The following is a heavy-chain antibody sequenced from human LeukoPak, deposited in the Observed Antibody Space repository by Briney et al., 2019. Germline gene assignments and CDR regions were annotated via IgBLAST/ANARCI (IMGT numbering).Heavy chain of an antibody. V-gene: IGHV3-74*01. D-gene: IGHD5-12*01. CDR1: GFTFSRYW. CDR2: ISSDGSST. CDR3: ARTAYSDYSLGF. J-gene: IGHJ4*02. Sequence: GGSLRLSCAASGFTFSRYWMHWVRQAPGKGLVWVSRISSDGSSTSYADSVKGRFTISRDNAKNTLYLQMNSLRAEDTAVYYCARTAYSDYSLGFWGQGTLVTVSS.